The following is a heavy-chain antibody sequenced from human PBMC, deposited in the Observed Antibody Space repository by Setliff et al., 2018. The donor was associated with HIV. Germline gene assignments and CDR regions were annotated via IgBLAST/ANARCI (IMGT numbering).Heavy chain of an antibody. CDR3: TTEKRGSGAYNFDH. Sequence: GSLRLSCEASAFIFSSYGMHWVRQAPGKGLEWIAFIRYDGGTTDYSAPVKGRFTISRDDSKNTLYLVMNGLKTEDTALYYCTTEKRGSGAYNFDHWGQGTLVTVSS. CDR1: AFIFSSYG. J-gene: IGHJ4*02. CDR2: IRYDGGTT. V-gene: IGHV3-15*01. D-gene: IGHD5-12*01.